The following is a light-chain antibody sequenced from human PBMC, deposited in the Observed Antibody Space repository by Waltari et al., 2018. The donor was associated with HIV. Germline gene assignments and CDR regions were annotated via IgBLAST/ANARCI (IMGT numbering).Light chain of an antibody. CDR3: AAWDDTLTVV. J-gene: IGLJ2*01. Sequence: QSVLTQHPSASGTPGQSVTISCSGTSPNIGTNYVYWYQQFPGTAPKLLIYRNNKRPSGVPDRFSGSKSGTSASLDISGLRSDDEAEYYCAAWDDTLTVVFGGGTKLTVL. CDR2: RNN. V-gene: IGLV1-47*01. CDR1: SPNIGTNY.